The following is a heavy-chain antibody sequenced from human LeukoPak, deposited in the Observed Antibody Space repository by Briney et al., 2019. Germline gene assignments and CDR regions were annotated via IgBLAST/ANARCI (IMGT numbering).Heavy chain of an antibody. Sequence: PSETLSLTCAVYGGSFSGYYWSWIRQPPGKGLEWIGEINHSGSTNYNPSLKSRVTISVDTSKNQFSLKLSSVTAADTAVYYCARSRGYNSFDYWGQGTLVTVSS. CDR1: GGSFSGYY. CDR2: INHSGST. CDR3: ARSRGYNSFDY. V-gene: IGHV4-34*01. D-gene: IGHD5-24*01. J-gene: IGHJ4*02.